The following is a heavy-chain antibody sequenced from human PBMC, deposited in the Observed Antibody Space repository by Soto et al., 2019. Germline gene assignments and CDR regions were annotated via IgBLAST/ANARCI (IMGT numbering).Heavy chain of an antibody. J-gene: IGHJ6*02. Sequence: ASVKVSCKASGYTFTSYYMHWVRQAPGQGLEWMGIINPSGGSTSYAQKFQGRVTMTRDTSTSTVCMELSSLRSEDTAVYYCASSALTTAAYYYYGMDVWGQGTTVTVSS. V-gene: IGHV1-46*01. CDR1: GYTFTSYY. CDR3: ASSALTTAAYYYYGMDV. CDR2: INPSGGST. D-gene: IGHD4-17*01.